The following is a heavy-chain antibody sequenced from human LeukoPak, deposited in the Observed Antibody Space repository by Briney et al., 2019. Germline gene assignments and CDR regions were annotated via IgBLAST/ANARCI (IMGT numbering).Heavy chain of an antibody. CDR2: IYSGGST. D-gene: IGHD3-22*01. CDR3: ARESRDYYDSSGYNYFDY. CDR1: GFTVSSNY. V-gene: IGHV3-66*01. Sequence: GGSLRLSCAASGFTVSSNYMSWVRQAPGKGLEWVSVIYSGGSTYYADSVKGRFTISRDNSKNTLYLQMNSLRAEDTAVYYCARESRDYYDSSGYNYFDYWGQGTLVTVSS. J-gene: IGHJ4*02.